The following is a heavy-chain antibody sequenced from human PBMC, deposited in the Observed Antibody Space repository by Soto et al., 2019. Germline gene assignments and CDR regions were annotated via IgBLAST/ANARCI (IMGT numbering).Heavy chain of an antibody. V-gene: IGHV3-30*01. J-gene: IGHJ4*02. CDR1: GFIFTSYI. Sequence: QVQLVESGGGVVQPRRSLRLSCAASGFIFTSYIVHWVRQAPGKGLEWVASVSYDGSKKHYADSVKGRFSISRDNSKNTVYLHMNSLSTEDTAVYYCARDKGLLFGCNFDSWGQGTLVTVSS. D-gene: IGHD3-16*01. CDR2: VSYDGSKK. CDR3: ARDKGLLFGCNFDS.